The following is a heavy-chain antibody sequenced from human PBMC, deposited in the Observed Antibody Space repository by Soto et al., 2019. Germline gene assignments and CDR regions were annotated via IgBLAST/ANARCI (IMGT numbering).Heavy chain of an antibody. D-gene: IGHD3-10*01. V-gene: IGHV1-2*02. CDR1: GYTFTGYY. J-gene: IGHJ6*04. CDR2: INPNSGGT. CDR3: ARSCVRFGAYHFYGTDV. Sequence: ASVKVSCKASGYTFTGYYMHWVRQAPGQGLEWMGWINPNSGGTNYAQKFQGRVTMTRDTSISTAYMELSRLRSDDTAVYYCARSCVRFGAYHFYGTDVWGKGTP.